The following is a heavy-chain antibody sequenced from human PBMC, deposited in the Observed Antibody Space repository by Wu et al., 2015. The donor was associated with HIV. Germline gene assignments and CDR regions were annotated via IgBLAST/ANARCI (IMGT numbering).Heavy chain of an antibody. CDR1: GYTFTSYD. D-gene: IGHD3-22*01. CDR2: MNPNTGNT. Sequence: QVQLVQSGAEVKKPGASVKVSCKASGYTFTSYDINWMRQATGQGLEWMGWMNPNTGNTGYPQKFQGRVTMTRDTSISTAYMELSSLKSEDTAVYYCARAASFFYDKHGYYRNWYFDVWGR. CDR3: ARAASFFYDKHGYYRNWYFDV. V-gene: IGHV1-8*02. J-gene: IGHJ2*01.